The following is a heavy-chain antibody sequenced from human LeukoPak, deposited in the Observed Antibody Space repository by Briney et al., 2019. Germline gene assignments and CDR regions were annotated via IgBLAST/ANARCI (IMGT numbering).Heavy chain of an antibody. CDR1: GYSISSGYY. J-gene: IGHJ4*02. D-gene: IGHD2-2*02. V-gene: IGHV4-38-2*01. CDR2: IYHSGST. Sequence: SETLSLTCAVSGYSISSGYYWGWIRQPPGKGLEWIGSIYHSGSTYYNPSLKSRVTISVDTSKNQFSLKLSSVTAADTAVYYCARLSDTRDYWGQGTLVTVSS. CDR3: ARLSDTRDY.